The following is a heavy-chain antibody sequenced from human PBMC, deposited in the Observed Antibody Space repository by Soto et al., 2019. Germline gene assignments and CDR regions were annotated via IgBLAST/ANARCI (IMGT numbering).Heavy chain of an antibody. CDR2: IYWDDAK. J-gene: IGHJ4*02. CDR1: GFSLNTYAVG. D-gene: IGHD6-19*01. Sequence: QITLKESGPTLVKPTQTLTLTCTFSGFSLNTYAVGVGGIRQSPGKAPEWLAFIYWDDAKYYSPSLESRLTIAKDTSKNQVVLTMTNMDPVDTATYYCAHGSGWLFARWGQGTLVAVSS. CDR3: AHGSGWLFAR. V-gene: IGHV2-5*02.